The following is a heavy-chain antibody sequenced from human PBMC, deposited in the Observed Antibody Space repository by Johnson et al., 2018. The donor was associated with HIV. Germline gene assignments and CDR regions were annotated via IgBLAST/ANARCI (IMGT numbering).Heavy chain of an antibody. CDR1: GFTFNFYG. Sequence: LVESGGGVVQPGGSLRLSCAASGFTFNFYGMHWVRQAPGKGLEWVAFIRYDGSNKYYAASVQGRFTISRDNSKNTLYLQMNSLRAGDTAVYYCAKDQLLWFGELWGDGAFDIWGQGTMVTVSS. CDR3: AKDQLLWFGELWGDGAFDI. V-gene: IGHV3-30*02. D-gene: IGHD3-10*01. CDR2: IRYDGSNK. J-gene: IGHJ3*02.